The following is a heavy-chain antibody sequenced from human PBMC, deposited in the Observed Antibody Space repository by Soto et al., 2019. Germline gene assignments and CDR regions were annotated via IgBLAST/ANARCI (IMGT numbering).Heavy chain of an antibody. V-gene: IGHV3-74*01. D-gene: IGHD6-6*01. CDR1: GFSLNDYW. CDR2: INSDGTNT. CDR3: VAARPDSDS. J-gene: IGHJ4*02. Sequence: VQLVESGGGLVQPGGSLRLSCAASGFSLNDYWMHWVRQAPGKGPVWVSRINSDGTNTAYADSVKGRFTISRDIAKNTLYLQMNSLTAEDTAVYDCVAARPDSDSWGQGTLVAVSS.